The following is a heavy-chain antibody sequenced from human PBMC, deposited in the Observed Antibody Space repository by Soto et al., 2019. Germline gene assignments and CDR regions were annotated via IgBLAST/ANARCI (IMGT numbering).Heavy chain of an antibody. D-gene: IGHD5-18*01. J-gene: IGHJ6*02. CDR3: ARGDWIQLTHYGMDV. V-gene: IGHV3-33*01. CDR2: IWYDGSNK. Sequence: GGSLRLSCAASGFTFSSYGMHWVRQAPGKGLEWVAVIWYDGSNKYYADSVKGRFTISRDNSKNTLYLQMNSLRAEDTAVYYCARGDWIQLTHYGMDVWRHGTTVTVSS. CDR1: GFTFSSYG.